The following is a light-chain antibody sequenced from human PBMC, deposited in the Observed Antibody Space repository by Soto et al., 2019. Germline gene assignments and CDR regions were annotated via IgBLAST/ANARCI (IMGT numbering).Light chain of an antibody. Sequence: EIVMTQSPATLSVSPGERATLSCRASQSVSSNLAWYQQKPGQAPRLLIYGASTRATDIPARFSGSGSWTEFTLTISSLQSVDCAVYYCQQYNNWPPWTFGQGTKVEIK. V-gene: IGKV3-15*01. CDR1: QSVSSN. CDR3: QQYNNWPPWT. CDR2: GAS. J-gene: IGKJ1*01.